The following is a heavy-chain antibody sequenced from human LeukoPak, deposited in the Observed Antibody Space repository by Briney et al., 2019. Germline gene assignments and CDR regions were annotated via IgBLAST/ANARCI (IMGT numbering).Heavy chain of an antibody. Sequence: GGSLRLSCAASGFTFSSYWMNWVRQAPGKRLVWVSRINGDGSSTNYADSVKGRFSISRDNAKNTLYLQMNSLRGEDTAVYYCARHYGMDVWGQGTTVTVSS. V-gene: IGHV3-74*01. J-gene: IGHJ6*02. CDR2: INGDGSST. CDR3: ARHYGMDV. CDR1: GFTFSSYW.